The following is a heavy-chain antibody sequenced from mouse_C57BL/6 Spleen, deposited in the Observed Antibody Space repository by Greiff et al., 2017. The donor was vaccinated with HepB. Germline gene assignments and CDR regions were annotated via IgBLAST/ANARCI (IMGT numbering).Heavy chain of an antibody. D-gene: IGHD1-1*01. CDR1: GFTFSNYW. Sequence: EVKLEESGGGLVQPGGSMKLSCVASGFTFSNYWMNWVRQSPEKGLEWVAQIRLKSDNYATHYAESVKGRFTISRDDSKSSVYLQMNNLRAEDTGIYYCTGTTVGYGGYAMDYWGQGTSVTVSS. J-gene: IGHJ4*01. CDR2: IRLKSDNYAT. CDR3: TGTTVGYGGYAMDY. V-gene: IGHV6-3*01.